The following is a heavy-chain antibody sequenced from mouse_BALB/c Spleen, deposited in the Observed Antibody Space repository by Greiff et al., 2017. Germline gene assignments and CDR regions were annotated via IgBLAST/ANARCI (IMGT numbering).Heavy chain of an antibody. CDR1: GYAFTNYL. V-gene: IGHV1-54*01. D-gene: IGHD2-12*01. CDR3: VRRRRDYYAMDY. Sequence: QVQLQQSGAELVRPGTSVKVSCKASGYAFTNYLIEWVKQRPGQGLEWIGVINPGSGGTNYNEKFKGKATLTADKSSSTAYMQLSSLTSDDSAVYFCVRRRRDYYAMDYWGQGTSVTVSS. J-gene: IGHJ4*01. CDR2: INPGSGGT.